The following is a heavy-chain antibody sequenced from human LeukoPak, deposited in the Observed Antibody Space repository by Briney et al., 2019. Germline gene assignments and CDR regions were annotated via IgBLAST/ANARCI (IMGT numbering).Heavy chain of an antibody. V-gene: IGHV5-51*01. D-gene: IGHD6-13*01. Sequence: GESLKISCKGSGYSFTSYWIGWVRQMPGKGLEWMGIIYPGDSDTRYSPSFQGQVTISAEKSISTAYLQWSSLKASDTAMYYCARTAYTSRWAIDYWGQGTLVTVSS. CDR3: ARTAYTSRWAIDY. J-gene: IGHJ4*02. CDR2: IYPGDSDT. CDR1: GYSFTSYW.